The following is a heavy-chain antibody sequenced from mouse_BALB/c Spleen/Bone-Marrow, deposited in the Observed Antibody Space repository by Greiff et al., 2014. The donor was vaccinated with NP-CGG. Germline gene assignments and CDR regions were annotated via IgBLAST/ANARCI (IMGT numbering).Heavy chain of an antibody. CDR1: GYAFTNYL. Sequence: QVQLKESGAELVRPGPPVKVSCKGSGYAFTNYLIEWVKQRPGQGLEWIGVINSGSGGTKYNEKFKGKATLTADKSSSTAYMQLSSLTSDDSAVYFCARAITDAMDYWGQGTSVTVSS. J-gene: IGHJ4*01. CDR3: ARAITDAMDY. D-gene: IGHD2-4*01. V-gene: IGHV1-54*01. CDR2: INSGSGGT.